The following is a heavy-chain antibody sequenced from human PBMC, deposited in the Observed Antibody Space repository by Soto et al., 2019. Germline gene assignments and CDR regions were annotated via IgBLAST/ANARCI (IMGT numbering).Heavy chain of an antibody. CDR2: IIPIFGTA. CDR1: GGTFSSYA. J-gene: IGHJ5*02. D-gene: IGHD2-2*01. V-gene: IGHV1-69*13. CDR3: ARGRYYAPQRPQGP. Sequence: GASVKVSCKASGGTFSSYAISWVRQAPGQGLEWMGGIIPIFGTANYAQKFQGRVTITADESTSTAYMELSSLRSEDTAVYYCARGRYYAPQRPQGPWGQGTLVTVSS.